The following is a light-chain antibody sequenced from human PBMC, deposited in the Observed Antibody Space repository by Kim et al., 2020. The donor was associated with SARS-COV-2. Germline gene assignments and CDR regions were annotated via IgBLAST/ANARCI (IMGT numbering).Light chain of an antibody. CDR1: LILRSTF. V-gene: IGKV3-20*01. Sequence: SPLESSPLPCRACLILRSTFLAWYQPKPGPPPGLRIYGASSRTPGIPDRFSGSGSGTDFTLTISRLAPEDSAVYFCQQYGYSPFTFGGGTKVDIK. CDR2: GAS. CDR3: QQYGYSPFT. J-gene: IGKJ4*01.